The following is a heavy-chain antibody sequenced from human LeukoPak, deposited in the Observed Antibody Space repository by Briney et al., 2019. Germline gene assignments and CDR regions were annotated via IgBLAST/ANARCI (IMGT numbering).Heavy chain of an antibody. D-gene: IGHD3-3*01. V-gene: IGHV4-61*05. CDR1: GGSISSSSCY. J-gene: IGHJ2*01. Sequence: SETLSLTCTVSGGSISSSSCYWGWIRQPPGKGLEWIGYIYYSGSTNYNPSLKSRVTMSVDTSKNQFSLKLSSVTAADTAVYYCARTYYDFWSGSRYWYFHLWGRGTLVTVSS. CDR3: ARTYYDFWSGSRYWYFHL. CDR2: IYYSGST.